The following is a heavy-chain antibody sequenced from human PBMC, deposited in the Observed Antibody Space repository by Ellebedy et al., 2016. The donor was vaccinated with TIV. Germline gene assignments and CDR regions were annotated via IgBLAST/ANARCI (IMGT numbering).Heavy chain of an antibody. CDR1: GFTVSSNY. D-gene: IGHD3-10*01. CDR2: VSAGGSA. CDR3: ARGDWFGEAPHYSYHMDV. V-gene: IGHV3-66*01. J-gene: IGHJ6*02. Sequence: GESLKISCAASGFTVSSNYMTWVRQAPAKGLEWVSFVSAGGSANYADSVKGRFSISRDNSKNTLYLQMNSLRVEDTAMYYCARGDWFGEAPHYSYHMDVWGQGTTVTVSS.